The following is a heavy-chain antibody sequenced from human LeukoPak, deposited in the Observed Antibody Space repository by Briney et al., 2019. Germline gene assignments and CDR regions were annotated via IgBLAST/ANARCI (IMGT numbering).Heavy chain of an antibody. CDR2: ISSTSGYT. Sequence: GGSLRLSCAASGFTFSSYAMSWVRQAPGKGLEWVSYISSTSGYTNYADSVKGRFTISRDNAKNSLYLQMNSLRAEDTAVYYCARDLDSGSYNYWGQGTLVTVSS. CDR1: GFTFSSYA. V-gene: IGHV3-21*04. CDR3: ARDLDSGSYNY. J-gene: IGHJ4*02. D-gene: IGHD3-10*01.